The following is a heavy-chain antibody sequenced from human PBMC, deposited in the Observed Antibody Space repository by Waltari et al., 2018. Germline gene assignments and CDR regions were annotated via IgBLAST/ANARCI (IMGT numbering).Heavy chain of an antibody. Sequence: EVQLVESGGGLVQPGGSLRLSCAASGFTFNTYWMKWIRQAPGKVLEWVANINPYGSQKFYVDSVKGRFTVSRDNAQNSLYLQMNNLRAEDTAVYYSTTLARGESGDYWGQGTLVTVSS. CDR1: GFTFNTYW. D-gene: IGHD3-10*01. CDR2: INPYGSQK. J-gene: IGHJ4*02. V-gene: IGHV3-7*01. CDR3: TTLARGESGDY.